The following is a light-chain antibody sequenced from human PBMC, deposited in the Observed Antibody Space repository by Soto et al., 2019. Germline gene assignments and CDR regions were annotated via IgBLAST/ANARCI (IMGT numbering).Light chain of an antibody. CDR1: STDVGGYNY. J-gene: IGLJ1*01. Sequence: QSALTQPASVSGSPGQSITISCTRSSTDVGGYNYVSWYQQHPGKAPKVMIYEVSNRPSGVSNRFSGSKSGNTASLTISGLQAEDEADYYCSSYTSSSTYVFGTGTK. CDR2: EVS. CDR3: SSYTSSSTYV. V-gene: IGLV2-14*01.